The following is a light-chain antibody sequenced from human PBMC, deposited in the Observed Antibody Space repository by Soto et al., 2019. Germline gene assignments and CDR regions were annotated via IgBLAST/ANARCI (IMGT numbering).Light chain of an antibody. CDR3: QQSYKMPS. CDR2: AAS. CDR1: QNIDIF. V-gene: IGKV1-39*01. J-gene: IGKJ5*01. Sequence: DIQMTQSPPSLSASVGDRVTISCRASQNIDIFLNWYHQKPGKAPKLLVYAASTLQSGVPSRFSGSGSGTEFTLTISSLEPEDFGTYYCQQSYKMPSFGQGTRLEIK.